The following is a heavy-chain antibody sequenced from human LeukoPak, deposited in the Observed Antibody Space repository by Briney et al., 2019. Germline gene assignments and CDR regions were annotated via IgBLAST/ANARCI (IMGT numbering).Heavy chain of an antibody. CDR2: IYYSGST. CDR3: ARGYCGGDCYFYYFDY. D-gene: IGHD2-21*02. Sequence: PSETLSLTCTVSGGSISSSSYYWGWIRQPPGKGLEWIGSIYYSGSTYYNPSLKSRVTISVDTSKNQFSLKLSSVTAADTAVYYCARGYCGGDCYFYYFDYWGQGTLVTVSS. V-gene: IGHV4-39*01. CDR1: GGSISSSSYY. J-gene: IGHJ4*02.